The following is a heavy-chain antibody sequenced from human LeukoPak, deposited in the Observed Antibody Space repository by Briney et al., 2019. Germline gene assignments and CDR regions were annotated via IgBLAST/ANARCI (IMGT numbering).Heavy chain of an antibody. Sequence: PGGSLRLSCAASGFTFDDYAMHWVRQAPGKGLEWVSGISWNSGSIGYADSVKGRFTISRDNAKNSLYLQMNSLRAEDTALYYCAKAPVEWLRWYFDYWGQGTLVTVSS. CDR1: GFTFDDYA. CDR3: AKAPVEWLRWYFDY. CDR2: ISWNSGSI. J-gene: IGHJ4*02. V-gene: IGHV3-9*01. D-gene: IGHD5-12*01.